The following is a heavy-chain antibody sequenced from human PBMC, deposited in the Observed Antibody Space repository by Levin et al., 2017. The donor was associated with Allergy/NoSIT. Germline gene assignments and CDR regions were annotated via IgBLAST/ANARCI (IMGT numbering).Heavy chain of an antibody. CDR1: GFTFSSYG. J-gene: IGHJ4*02. Sequence: LSLTCAASGFTFSSYGMHWVRQAPGKGLEWVAVISYDGSNKYYADSVKGRFTISRDNSKNTLYLQMNSLRAEDTAVYYCANDLDTAMVDLWGQGTLVTVSS. V-gene: IGHV3-30*18. CDR2: ISYDGSNK. D-gene: IGHD5-18*01. CDR3: ANDLDTAMVDL.